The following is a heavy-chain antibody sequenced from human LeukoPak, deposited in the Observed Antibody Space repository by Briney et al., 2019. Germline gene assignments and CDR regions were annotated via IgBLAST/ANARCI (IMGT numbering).Heavy chain of an antibody. CDR1: GFTFRSDA. Sequence: PGGSLRLSCAASGFTFRSDAMHWVRQAPGKGLEWVAVISHDGSNKYYADSVKGRFTISRDNSKSTLYLRMDSLRAEDTAVYFCARSNPGDYTLHLIDHWGQGTLVTVSS. CDR2: ISHDGSNK. J-gene: IGHJ4*02. D-gene: IGHD4-17*01. CDR3: ARSNPGDYTLHLIDH. V-gene: IGHV3-30-3*01.